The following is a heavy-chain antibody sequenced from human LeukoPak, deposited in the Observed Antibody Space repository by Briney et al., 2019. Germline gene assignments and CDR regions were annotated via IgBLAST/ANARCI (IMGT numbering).Heavy chain of an antibody. D-gene: IGHD7-27*01. J-gene: IGHJ4*02. CDR3: ASNTGTVFDY. Sequence: SETLSLTCTVSGDLITAYYWSWIRQPPGKGLEWIGYVYYSGSTEYNPSLRSRVTISLEMSKHQFSLILTSVTAADTAVYYCASNTGTVFDYWGQGTLVTVSS. CDR2: VYYSGST. CDR1: GDLITAYY. V-gene: IGHV4-59*01.